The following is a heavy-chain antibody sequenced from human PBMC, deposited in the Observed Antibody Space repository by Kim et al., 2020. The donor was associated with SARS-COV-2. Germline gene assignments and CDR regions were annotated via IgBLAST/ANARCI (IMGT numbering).Heavy chain of an antibody. CDR2: IIPIFGTA. Sequence: SVKVSCKASGGTFSSYAISWVRQAPGQGLEWMGGIIPIFGTANYAQKFQGRVTITADESTSTAYMELSSLRSEDTAVYYCASSKVLHYYYYYGMDVWGQGTTVTVSS. V-gene: IGHV1-69*13. CDR1: GGTFSSYA. J-gene: IGHJ6*02. CDR3: ASSKVLHYYYYYGMDV. D-gene: IGHD4-4*01.